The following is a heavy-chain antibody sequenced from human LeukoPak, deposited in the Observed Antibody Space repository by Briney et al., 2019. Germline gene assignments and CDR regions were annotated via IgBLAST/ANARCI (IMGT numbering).Heavy chain of an antibody. D-gene: IGHD3-9*01. J-gene: IGHJ4*02. CDR1: GFTFSNAW. V-gene: IGHV3-15*01. CDR2: IISKTEGGTT. CDR3: AKDLGVRYFDWLIPGSDY. Sequence: GGSLRLSCAASGFTFSNAWMPWVRQAPGKGPEWVGRIISKTEGGTTDYTAPVKGRFTISRDDSKNTLYLQMNSLRAEDTAVYYCAKDLGVRYFDWLIPGSDYWGQGTLVTVSS.